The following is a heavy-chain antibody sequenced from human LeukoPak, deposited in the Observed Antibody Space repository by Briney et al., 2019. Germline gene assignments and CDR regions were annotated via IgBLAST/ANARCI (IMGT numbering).Heavy chain of an antibody. CDR2: IYYSGST. CDR3: ARGYSSGWYWGPRGMDV. CDR1: GGSISGYY. Sequence: PSETLSLTCTVSGGSISGYYWSWIRQPPGKGLEWIGYIYYSGSTNYNPSLKSRVTISVDTSKNQFSLKLSSVTAADTAVYYCARGYSSGWYWGPRGMDVWGQGTTVTVSS. D-gene: IGHD6-19*01. J-gene: IGHJ6*02. V-gene: IGHV4-59*08.